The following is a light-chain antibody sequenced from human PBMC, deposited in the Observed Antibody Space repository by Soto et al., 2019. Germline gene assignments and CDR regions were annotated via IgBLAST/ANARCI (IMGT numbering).Light chain of an antibody. CDR1: QSINSW. CDR3: QQYNTYPWT. CDR2: KAS. Sequence: DIQMTQSPSTLSAFVGDRVTITCRASQSINSWLAWYQQKPGKAPKLLIYKASTLQSGVPSGFSGSGSGTEFTLTISSLQPDDFATYYCQQYNTYPWTFGQGTKVEIK. V-gene: IGKV1-5*03. J-gene: IGKJ1*01.